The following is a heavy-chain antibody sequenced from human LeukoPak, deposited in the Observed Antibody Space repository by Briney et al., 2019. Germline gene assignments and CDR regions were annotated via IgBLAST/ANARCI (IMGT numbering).Heavy chain of an antibody. CDR1: GGSISSSNW. D-gene: IGHD2-2*01. CDR3: ARPGRRSSTSCYDPPCSGGTKYWYFDL. Sequence: PSGTLSLTCAVSGGSISSSNWWSWGRPPPGKGLEWIGEIYHSGSTNYNPSLKSRVTISVDKSKNQFSLKLSSVTAADTAVYYCARPGRRSSTSCYDPPCSGGTKYWYFDLWGRGTLVTVSS. CDR2: IYHSGST. J-gene: IGHJ2*01. V-gene: IGHV4-4*02.